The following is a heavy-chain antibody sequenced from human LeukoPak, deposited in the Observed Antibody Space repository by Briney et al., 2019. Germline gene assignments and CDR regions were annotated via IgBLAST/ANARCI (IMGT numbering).Heavy chain of an antibody. Sequence: GGSLRLSCAASGFTFSSYWMHWVRQAPGKGLVWVSDINTDGSSTTYGDSAKGRFTVSRDNAKNTLFLQMNSLRVEDTAVYYCARGTAATAGIDYWGQGTLVTVSS. CDR2: INTDGSST. CDR3: ARGTAATAGIDY. J-gene: IGHJ4*02. V-gene: IGHV3-74*01. D-gene: IGHD6-13*01. CDR1: GFTFSSYW.